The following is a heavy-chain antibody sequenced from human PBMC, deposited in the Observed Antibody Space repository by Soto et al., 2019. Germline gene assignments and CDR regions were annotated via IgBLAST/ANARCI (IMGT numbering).Heavy chain of an antibody. CDR2: TYYRSNWRH. Sequence: SPTLSLTCAISGDSVSSNTAAWNWIRSSPSRGLEWLGRTYYRSNWRHDYAVSVKSRITVNPDTSKNHFSLQLNSVTPDDTAVYYCARKSSSSSWFDPWGLGTLVTVSS. V-gene: IGHV6-1*01. CDR3: ARKSSSSSWFDP. D-gene: IGHD6-6*01. CDR1: GDSVSSNTAA. J-gene: IGHJ5*02.